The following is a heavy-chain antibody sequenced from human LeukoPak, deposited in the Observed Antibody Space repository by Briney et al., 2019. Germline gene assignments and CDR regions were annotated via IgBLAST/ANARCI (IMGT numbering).Heavy chain of an antibody. D-gene: IGHD3-3*01. CDR3: ARGAEYYAIWRGYAGYSDY. Sequence: PSETLSLTCTVSGYSISSGYYWGWIRPPPGKGLEWVGSIYHRGSTYYNPSLRSRVTISLDRSKKKFSLKLTSVTAADTAVYFCARGAEYYAIWRGYAGYSDYWGQGISVTVSS. CDR1: GYSISSGYY. CDR2: IYHRGST. J-gene: IGHJ4*02. V-gene: IGHV4-38-2*02.